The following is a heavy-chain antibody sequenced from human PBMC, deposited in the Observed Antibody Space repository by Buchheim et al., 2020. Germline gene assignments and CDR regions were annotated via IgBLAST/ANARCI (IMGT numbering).Heavy chain of an antibody. CDR2: ISYDGSNK. CDR3: ARVGRGSGWFDY. D-gene: IGHD6-19*01. CDR1: GFTFSSYA. J-gene: IGHJ4*02. V-gene: IGHV3-30-3*01. Sequence: QVQLVESGGGVVQPGRSLRLSCAASGFTFSSYAMHWVRQAPGKGLEWVAVISYDGSNKYYADSVKGRFTISRDNSKNTLYLQMNSLRAEDTAVYYCARVGRGSGWFDYWGQGTL.